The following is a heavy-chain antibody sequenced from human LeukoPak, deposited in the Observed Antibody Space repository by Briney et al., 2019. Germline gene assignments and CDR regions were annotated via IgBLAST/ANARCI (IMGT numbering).Heavy chain of an antibody. D-gene: IGHD3-22*01. J-gene: IGHJ3*02. V-gene: IGHV4-59*01. CDR3: ARDFKYYGSSGYYAFDI. Sequence: SETLSLTCTVSGGSISGYYWGWIRQPPGKGLEWMGYFYNRGTTNYNPSLKSRITMSVDTSKNQFSLKLTSVTAADTAIYYCARDFKYYGSSGYYAFDIWGQGTMVTVSS. CDR1: GGSISGYY. CDR2: FYNRGTT.